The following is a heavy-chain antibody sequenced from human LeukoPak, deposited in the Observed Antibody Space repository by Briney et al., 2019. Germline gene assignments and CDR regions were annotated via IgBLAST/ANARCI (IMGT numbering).Heavy chain of an antibody. Sequence: ASVKVSCKASGYTFTGYYMHWVRRAPGQGLEWMGRINPNSGGINYAQKFQGRVTMTRDTSISTAYMELSRLRSDDTAVYYCARDFVSSSWRRPFDYWGQGTLVTVSS. D-gene: IGHD6-13*01. CDR3: ARDFVSSSWRRPFDY. V-gene: IGHV1-2*06. CDR1: GYTFTGYY. CDR2: INPNSGGI. J-gene: IGHJ4*02.